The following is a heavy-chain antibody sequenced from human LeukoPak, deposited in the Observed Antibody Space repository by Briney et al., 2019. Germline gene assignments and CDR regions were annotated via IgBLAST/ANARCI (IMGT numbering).Heavy chain of an antibody. CDR1: GFTFSDHY. CDR2: MSSSGSSI. J-gene: IGHJ4*02. Sequence: GGSLRLSCAASGFTFSDHYINWSRQAPGKGLEWVSYMSSSGSSIFYADSVKGRFTISRNNAKNPLHLQMNSLRAEDTAVYYCTSSRVAAPGTLDYWGQGTLVTVSS. V-gene: IGHV3-11*01. D-gene: IGHD6-13*01. CDR3: TSSRVAAPGTLDY.